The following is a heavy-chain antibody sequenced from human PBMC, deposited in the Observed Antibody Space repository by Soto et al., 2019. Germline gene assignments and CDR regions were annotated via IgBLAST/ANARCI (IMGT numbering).Heavy chain of an antibody. D-gene: IGHD4-4*01. V-gene: IGHV4-59*01. CDR1: GGSISSYY. CDR2: IYYSGST. Sequence: SETLSLTCTVSGGSISSYYWSWIRQPPGKGLEWIGYIYYSGSTNYNPSLKSRVTISVDTSKNQFSLKLSSVTAADTAVYYCARDEEGVTTGSNYYYMDVWGKGTTVTVSS. CDR3: ARDEEGVTTGSNYYYMDV. J-gene: IGHJ6*03.